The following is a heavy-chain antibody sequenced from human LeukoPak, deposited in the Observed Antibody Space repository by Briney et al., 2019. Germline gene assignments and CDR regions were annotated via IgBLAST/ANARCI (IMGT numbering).Heavy chain of an antibody. CDR3: ARKGGSGSYSYFDY. CDR2: IYHSGST. V-gene: IGHV4-30-2*01. J-gene: IGHJ4*02. CDR1: GGSISSGGYY. D-gene: IGHD3-10*01. Sequence: TSQTLSLTCTVSGGSISSGGYYWSWIRQPPGKGLEWIGYIYHSGSTYYNPSLKSRVTISVDRSKNQFSLKLSSVTAADTAVYYCARKGGSGSYSYFDYWGQGTLVTVSS.